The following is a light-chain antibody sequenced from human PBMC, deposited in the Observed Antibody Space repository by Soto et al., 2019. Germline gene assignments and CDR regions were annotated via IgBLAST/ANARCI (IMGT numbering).Light chain of an antibody. V-gene: IGLV2-14*03. Sequence: QSVLTQPASVSASPGQSITISCTGTRGDIGGYNYVSWYQQHPGKAPKLMIYDVYHRPSGVSNRFSASKSGNTASLTISGLQAEDEADYYCSSYPSSTTLVFGTWTKVTVL. CDR3: SSYPSSTTLV. CDR1: RGDIGGYNY. CDR2: DVY. J-gene: IGLJ1*01.